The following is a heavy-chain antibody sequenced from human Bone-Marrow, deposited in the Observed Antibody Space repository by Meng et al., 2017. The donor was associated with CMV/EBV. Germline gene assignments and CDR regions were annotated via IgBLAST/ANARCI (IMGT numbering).Heavy chain of an antibody. J-gene: IGHJ4*02. Sequence: SEILSFTCTASGGPISSSSYYWGWIRQPPGKGLEWIGSIYYSGSTYYNPSLKSRVTISGDTSKNQFSLKLSSVTAADTAVYYCARGPNYDFWSGYQYYFDYWGQGTLVTVSS. CDR1: GGPISSSSYY. CDR3: ARGPNYDFWSGYQYYFDY. D-gene: IGHD3-3*01. V-gene: IGHV4-39*01. CDR2: IYYSGST.